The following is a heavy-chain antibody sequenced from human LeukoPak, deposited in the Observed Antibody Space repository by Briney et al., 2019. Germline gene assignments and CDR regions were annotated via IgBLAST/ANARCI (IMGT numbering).Heavy chain of an antibody. D-gene: IGHD3-10*01. CDR2: IYHSGST. V-gene: IGHV4-4*02. Sequence: SETLSLTCTVSGGSISSSNWWSWVRQPPGKGLEWIGEIYHSGSTNYNPSLKSRVTISVDKSKNQFSLKLSSVTAADTAVYYCARERSRFGELLFGPDYFDYWGQGTLVTVSS. J-gene: IGHJ4*02. CDR1: GGSISSSNW. CDR3: ARERSRFGELLFGPDYFDY.